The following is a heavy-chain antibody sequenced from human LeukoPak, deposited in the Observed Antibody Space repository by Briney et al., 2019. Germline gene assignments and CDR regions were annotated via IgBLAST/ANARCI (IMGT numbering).Heavy chain of an antibody. CDR2: IRYDGSNK. J-gene: IGHJ4*02. CDR1: GFTFSSYG. Sequence: GSLRLSCAASGFTFSSYGMHWVRQAPGKGLEWVAFIRYDGSNKYYADSVKGRFTISRDNSKNTLYLQMNSLRAGDTAVYYCAKGYGVVPAASGHWGQGTLVTVSS. CDR3: AKGYGVVPAASGH. D-gene: IGHD2-2*01. V-gene: IGHV3-30*02.